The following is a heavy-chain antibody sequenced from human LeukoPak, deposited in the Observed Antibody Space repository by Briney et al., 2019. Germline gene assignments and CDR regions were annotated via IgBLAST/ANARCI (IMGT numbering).Heavy chain of an antibody. J-gene: IGHJ5*02. CDR1: GFTFSSYA. D-gene: IGHD3-3*01. V-gene: IGHV3-23*01. CDR2: ISGSGGST. Sequence: GSLRLSCAASGFTFSSYAMSWVRQASGKGLEWVSGISGSGGSTYYADSVKGRFTISRDNSKNTLYLQMNSLKAEDTAVYYCAKGGAGARYDFWSGHPNWFDPWGQGTLVTVSS. CDR3: AKGGAGARYDFWSGHPNWFDP.